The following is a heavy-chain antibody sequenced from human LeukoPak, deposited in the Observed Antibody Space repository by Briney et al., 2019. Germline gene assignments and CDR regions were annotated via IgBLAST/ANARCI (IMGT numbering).Heavy chain of an antibody. CDR3: AGIPVFGVVLHQEPV. CDR2: FIPILDTA. D-gene: IGHD3-3*01. Sequence: ASVKVSCKASGVTFSDYALNWVRQAPGQGPEWMGVFIPILDTANSTQKFQGRLTITADISTNTVYMELSSLRFDDTAVYFCAGIPVFGVVLHQEPVWGKGTTVIVSS. J-gene: IGHJ6*03. CDR1: GVTFSDYA. V-gene: IGHV1-69*10.